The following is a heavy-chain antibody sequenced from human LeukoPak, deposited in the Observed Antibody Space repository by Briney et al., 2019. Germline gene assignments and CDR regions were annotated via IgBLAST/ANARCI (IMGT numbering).Heavy chain of an antibody. J-gene: IGHJ4*02. CDR2: ISYDGSNK. Sequence: GGSLRLSCAASGFTFSSYGMHWVRQAPGKGLEWVAVISYDGSNKYYADSVKGRFTISRDNSKNTLYLQMNSLRAEDTAVYYCARDTYDSSGYSYGIYWGQGTLVTVSS. D-gene: IGHD3-22*01. CDR3: ARDTYDSSGYSYGIY. V-gene: IGHV3-30*03. CDR1: GFTFSSYG.